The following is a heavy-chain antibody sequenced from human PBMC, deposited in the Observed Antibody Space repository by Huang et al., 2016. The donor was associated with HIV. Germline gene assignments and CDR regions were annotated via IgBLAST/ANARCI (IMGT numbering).Heavy chain of an antibody. CDR3: TRENYDFWSGYYKYYFDY. CDR2: IRSKASGGTK. J-gene: IGHJ4*02. V-gene: IGHV3-49*05. Sequence: EVQLVESGGGLVKPGRSLRLSCTASGFTFGDYAMSWFRQAPGKGVEGVGFIRSKASGGTKEYAASVKGRFTISRDDSKSIAYLQMNSLKIEDTAVYYCTRENYDFWSGYYKYYFDYWGQGTLVTVSS. D-gene: IGHD3-3*01. CDR1: GFTFGDYA.